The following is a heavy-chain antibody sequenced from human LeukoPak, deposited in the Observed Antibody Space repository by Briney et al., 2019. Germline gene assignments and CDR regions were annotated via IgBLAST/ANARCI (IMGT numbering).Heavy chain of an antibody. Sequence: PSETLSLTXTVSGGSISSYYWSWIRQPPGKGLEWIGYIYYSGSTNYNPALKRRGTISVDTSKNQFYLKLSSVTAADTAVYYCARGIGTTVTDAFDIWGQGTMVTVSS. CDR3: ARGIGTTVTDAFDI. D-gene: IGHD4-17*01. V-gene: IGHV4-59*01. CDR1: GGSISSYY. CDR2: IYYSGST. J-gene: IGHJ3*02.